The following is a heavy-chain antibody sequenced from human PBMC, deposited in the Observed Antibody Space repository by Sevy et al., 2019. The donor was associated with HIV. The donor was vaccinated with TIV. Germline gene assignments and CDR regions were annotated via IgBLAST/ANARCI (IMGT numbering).Heavy chain of an antibody. CDR1: GFTFSDYY. D-gene: IGHD3-3*02. Sequence: GGSLRLSCAASGFTFSDYYMSWIRQAPGKGLGWVSYISSSSSYTNYADSVKGRFTISRDNAKNSLYLQMNSLRAEETAVYYCARSHFGMDVWGQGTTVTVSS. CDR2: ISSSSSYT. CDR3: ARSHFGMDV. V-gene: IGHV3-11*06. J-gene: IGHJ6*02.